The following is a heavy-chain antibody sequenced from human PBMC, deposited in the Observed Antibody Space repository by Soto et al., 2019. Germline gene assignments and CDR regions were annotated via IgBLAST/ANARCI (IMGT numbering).Heavy chain of an antibody. CDR3: ARDTVWDYIWGSYPQRGAFDI. Sequence: GGSLRLSCAASGFTVSSNYMSWVRQVPGKGLEWVSVIYSGGSTYYADSVKGRFTISRDNSKNTLYLQMNSLRAEDTAVYYCARDTVWDYIWGSYPQRGAFDIWGQGTMVTVSS. J-gene: IGHJ3*02. CDR2: IYSGGST. V-gene: IGHV3-66*01. D-gene: IGHD3-16*02. CDR1: GFTVSSNY.